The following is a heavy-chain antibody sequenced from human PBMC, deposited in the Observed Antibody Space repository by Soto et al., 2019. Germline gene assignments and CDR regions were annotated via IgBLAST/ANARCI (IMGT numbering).Heavy chain of an antibody. CDR3: ARGGFQLHPDS. V-gene: IGHV4-30-2*01. Sequence: QLQLQESGSGLVKPSQTLSLTCAVSGGSVSSDDYSWTWIRQPPGKALEWIGYIYYTGSTYYNPSIRGRVTMSIATSTNHFSLRLDSVTPAATAVYYCARGGFQLHPDSWGQGTLVTVSS. CDR1: GGSVSSDDYS. D-gene: IGHD2-2*01. J-gene: IGHJ5*01. CDR2: IYYTGST.